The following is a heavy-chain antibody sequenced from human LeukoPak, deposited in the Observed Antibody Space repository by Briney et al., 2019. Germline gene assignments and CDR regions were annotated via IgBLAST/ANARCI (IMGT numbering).Heavy chain of an antibody. J-gene: IGHJ4*02. V-gene: IGHV4-34*01. CDR3: ARGSGYINFDY. Sequence: SETLSLTCAVYGGSFSGYYWSWIRQPPGKGLEWIGEINHSGSTNYNPSLRSRVTMSVDTSQNQFSLKLNSVTAADTAVYYCARGSGYINFDYWGQGTLVTVSS. D-gene: IGHD3-10*01. CDR1: GGSFSGYY. CDR2: INHSGST.